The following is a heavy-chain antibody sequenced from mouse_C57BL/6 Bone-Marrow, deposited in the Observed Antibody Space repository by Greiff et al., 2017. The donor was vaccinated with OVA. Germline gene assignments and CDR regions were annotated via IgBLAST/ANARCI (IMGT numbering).Heavy chain of an antibody. J-gene: IGHJ1*03. CDR1: GYTFTSYW. Sequence: VQLQQPGAKLVKPGASVKMSCKASGYTFTSYWITWVKQRPGQGLEWIGDIYPGSGSTNYNEKFKSKATLTVDTSSSTAYMQLSSLTSEDSAVYYCARDHLTYWYFDVWGTGTTVTVSS. V-gene: IGHV1-55*01. D-gene: IGHD4-1*01. CDR3: ARDHLTYWYFDV. CDR2: IYPGSGST.